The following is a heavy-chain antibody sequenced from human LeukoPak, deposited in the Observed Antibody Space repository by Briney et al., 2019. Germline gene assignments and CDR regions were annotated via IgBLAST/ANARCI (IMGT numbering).Heavy chain of an antibody. CDR1: GFTFSSYA. CDR2: ISGSGGST. D-gene: IGHD5-12*01. J-gene: IGHJ4*02. V-gene: IGHV3-23*01. Sequence: GGSLRLSCAASGFTFSSYAMSWVRQAPGKGLEWVSAISGSGGSTYYADSVEGRFTISRDNSKNTLYLQMNSLRAEDTAVYYCAKARKNIVATIKDYWGQGTLVTVSS. CDR3: AKARKNIVATIKDY.